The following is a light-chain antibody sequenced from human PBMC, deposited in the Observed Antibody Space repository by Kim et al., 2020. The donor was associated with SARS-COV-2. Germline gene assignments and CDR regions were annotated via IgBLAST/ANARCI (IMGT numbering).Light chain of an antibody. CDR2: DTN. V-gene: IGLV7-46*01. J-gene: IGLJ3*02. CDR1: TGAVTSGHY. CDR3: LVFHTGAGV. Sequence: QAVVTQEPSLTVSPGETVTLTCGSSTGAVTSGHYPYWFQQKAGQAPRTLISDTNNKHSWTPARFSGSLLGGKAALTLSGAQPEDEADYYCLVFHTGAGVFGGGTQLTVL.